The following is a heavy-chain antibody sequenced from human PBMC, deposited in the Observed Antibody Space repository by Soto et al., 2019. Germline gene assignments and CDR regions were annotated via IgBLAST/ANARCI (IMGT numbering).Heavy chain of an antibody. V-gene: IGHV3-33*01. D-gene: IGHD3-10*01. CDR2: IWYDGSNK. CDR3: ARDPSHGSGSYLDS. Sequence: GGSLRLSXAASGFIFSDYGMHWVRQAPGKGLEWVAVIWYDGSNKYYADSVKGRFTVSRDNSKNTLYLQMNGLRAEDTAVFYCARDPSHGSGSYLDSWGQGTLVTVSS. CDR1: GFIFSDYG. J-gene: IGHJ4*02.